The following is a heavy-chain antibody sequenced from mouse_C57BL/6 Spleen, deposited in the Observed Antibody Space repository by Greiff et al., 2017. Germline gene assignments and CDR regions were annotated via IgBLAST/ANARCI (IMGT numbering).Heavy chain of an antibody. J-gene: IGHJ2*01. CDR1: GFTFSDYY. Sequence: EVQLVESEGGLVQPGSSMKLSCTASGFTFSDYYMAWVRQVPEKGLEWVANINYDGSSTYYLDSLKSRFIISRDNAKNILYLQMSSLKSEDTATYYCARRVYDGTAFDDWGQGTTLTVSS. D-gene: IGHD2-3*01. V-gene: IGHV5-16*01. CDR2: INYDGSST. CDR3: ARRVYDGTAFDD.